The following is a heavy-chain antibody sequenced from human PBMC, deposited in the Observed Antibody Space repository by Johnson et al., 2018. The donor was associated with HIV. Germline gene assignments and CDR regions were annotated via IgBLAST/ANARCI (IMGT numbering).Heavy chain of an antibody. V-gene: IGHV3-20*04. CDR1: GFTFDDYG. D-gene: IGHD2-15*01. CDR3: ARDWGGYCSGGSCYGDAFDI. J-gene: IGHJ3*02. CDR2: INWNGGST. Sequence: VQLVESGGGVVRPGGSLRLSCAASGFTFDDYGMSWVRQAPGKGLEWVSGINWNGGSTGYADSVKGRFTISRDNAKNSLYLQMNSLRAEDTAVYYCARDWGGYCSGGSCYGDAFDIWGQGTRVTVSS.